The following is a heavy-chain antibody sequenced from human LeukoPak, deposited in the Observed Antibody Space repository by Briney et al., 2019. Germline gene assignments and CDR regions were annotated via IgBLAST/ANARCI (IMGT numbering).Heavy chain of an antibody. CDR2: IYPGDSDT. J-gene: IGHJ4*02. CDR1: GYSFTSYW. V-gene: IGHV5-51*01. CDR3: ARQLYCSGGSCYSGFDY. Sequence: GESLKISCKGSGYSFTSYWVSWVRQMPGKGLEWMGIIYPGDSDTRYSPSFQGQVTISADKSISTAYLQWSSLKASDTAMYYCARQLYCSGGSCYSGFDYWGQGTLVTVSS. D-gene: IGHD2-15*01.